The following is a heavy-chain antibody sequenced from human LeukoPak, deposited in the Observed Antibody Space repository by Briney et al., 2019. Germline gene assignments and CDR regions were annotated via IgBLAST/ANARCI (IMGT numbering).Heavy chain of an antibody. D-gene: IGHD6-13*01. CDR2: IYSSGST. CDR3: AREGGNSSSWSFDY. J-gene: IGHJ4*02. V-gene: IGHV4-39*07. CDR1: GGPISSTGYY. Sequence: SETLSLTCTVSGGPISSTGYYWGWIRQPPGKGLEWIGSIYSSGSTYYNASLKSRVTISVDTSKNQFSLKLSSVTAADTAVYYCAREGGNSSSWSFDYWGQGTLVTVSS.